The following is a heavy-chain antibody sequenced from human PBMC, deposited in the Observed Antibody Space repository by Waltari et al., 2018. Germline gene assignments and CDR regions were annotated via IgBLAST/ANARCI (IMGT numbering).Heavy chain of an antibody. CDR2: IIPIFGTA. V-gene: IGHV1-69*14. CDR3: AIVVIASYYYYYYYLDV. CDR1: GGTFSSYA. J-gene: IGHJ6*03. Sequence: QVQLVQSGAEVKKPGSSVKVSCKASGGTFSSYAISWVRPAPGQGLEWMGGIIPIFGTANYAQKFQGRVTITADKSTSTAYMELSSLRSEDTAVYYCAIVVIASYYYYYYYLDVWGKGTTVTVSS. D-gene: IGHD2-21*01.